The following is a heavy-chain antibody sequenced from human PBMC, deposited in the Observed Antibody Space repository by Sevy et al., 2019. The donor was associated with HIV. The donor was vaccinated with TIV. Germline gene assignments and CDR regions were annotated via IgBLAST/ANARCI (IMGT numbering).Heavy chain of an antibody. CDR1: GFSFSTYW. Sequence: GESLKISCAASGFSFSTYWMHWVRQAPGKGLEWVANIKQDESETYYVASVKGRFTISRDNAKNSVYLEMNSLRPEDTAIYYCAKGNSGSFDYWGQGTLVTVSS. CDR2: IKQDESET. D-gene: IGHD3-22*01. J-gene: IGHJ4*02. V-gene: IGHV3-7*01. CDR3: AKGNSGSFDY.